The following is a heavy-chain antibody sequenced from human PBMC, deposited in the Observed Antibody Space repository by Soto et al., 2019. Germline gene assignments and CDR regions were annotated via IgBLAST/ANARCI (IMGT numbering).Heavy chain of an antibody. V-gene: IGHV4-38-2*01. CDR3: ARGLEYYDFWTGYSDY. CDR1: GYSISREYY. J-gene: IGHJ4*02. CDR2: ISHSGTT. D-gene: IGHD3-3*01. Sequence: SETLSLTCAVSGYSISREYYWGWIRQPPGKGLEWIGSISHSGTTHYNPSLKSRLTISLDTSKNQFSLKLTSVTAADTPVYYCARGLEYYDFWTGYSDYWGQGTLVTVSS.